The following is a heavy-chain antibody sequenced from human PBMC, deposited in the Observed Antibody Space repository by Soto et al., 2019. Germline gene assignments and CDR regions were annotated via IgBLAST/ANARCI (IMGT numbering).Heavy chain of an antibody. CDR1: GDSVSTNSYS. J-gene: IGHJ4*02. V-gene: IGHV4-61*01. Sequence: SETLSLTCTVSGDSVSTNSYSWSWIRQPPGKGLEWIGYIYYSGSTNYNPSLKSRVTISVDTSKNQFSLKLSSVTAADTAVYYCARSDGRYWGQGTLVTVSS. CDR3: ARSDGRY. CDR2: IYYSGST.